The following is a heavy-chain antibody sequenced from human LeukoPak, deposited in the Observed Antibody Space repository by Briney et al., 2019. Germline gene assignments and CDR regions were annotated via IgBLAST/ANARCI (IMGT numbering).Heavy chain of an antibody. Sequence: SETLSLTCTVSGGSISSSSYYWGWIRQPPGKGLEWIGSIYYSGSTYYNPSLKSRVTISVDTSKNQFSLKLSSVTAADTAVYYCASLMSGGLQVDYWGQGTLVTVSS. CDR1: GGSISSSSYY. CDR3: ASLMSGGLQVDY. D-gene: IGHD2-15*01. V-gene: IGHV4-39*07. J-gene: IGHJ4*02. CDR2: IYYSGST.